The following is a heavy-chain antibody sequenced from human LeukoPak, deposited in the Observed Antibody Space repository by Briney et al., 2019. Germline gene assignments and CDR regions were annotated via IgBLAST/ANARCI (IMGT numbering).Heavy chain of an antibody. D-gene: IGHD3-10*01. CDR3: ARQGYPGGYGSGSISLFGWFDP. Sequence: ASVKVSCKASGYTFNKYALNWVRQAPGQGLEWMGGINTNTGNPTYAQGFTGRFVFSLDTSVSTAYLQISSLKADDTAVYYCARQGYPGGYGSGSISLFGWFDPWGQGTLVIVSS. CDR1: GYTFNKYA. V-gene: IGHV7-4-1*02. CDR2: INTNTGNP. J-gene: IGHJ5*02.